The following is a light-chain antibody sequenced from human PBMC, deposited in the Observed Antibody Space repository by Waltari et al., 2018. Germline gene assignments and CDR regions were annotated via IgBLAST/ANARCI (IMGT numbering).Light chain of an antibody. Sequence: QSVLTQPPSVSGVPGQILTISCTGSSSDIGAGFHVHWYQQLPGTAPKLLIYATNKRPSGVPDRFSASRSGASASLAIAGLQAEDEADYYCQSYDNSLRAWVFGGGTKLTVL. V-gene: IGLV1-40*01. CDR1: SSDIGAGFH. CDR2: ATN. CDR3: QSYDNSLRAWV. J-gene: IGLJ3*02.